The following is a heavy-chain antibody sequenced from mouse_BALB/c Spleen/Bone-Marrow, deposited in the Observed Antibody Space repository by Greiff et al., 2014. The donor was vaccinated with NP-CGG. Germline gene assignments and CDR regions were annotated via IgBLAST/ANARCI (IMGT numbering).Heavy chain of an antibody. CDR1: GFSLTVYG. CDR2: IWGDGIT. J-gene: IGHJ2*01. V-gene: IGHV2-6-7*01. CDR3: AREGNYFDY. Sequence: QVQLKHSGPGLVAPSQSLSITCTVSGFSLTVYGVNWVRQPPGKGLEWLGMIWGDGITDYNSAFKSRLSISKDDSKSQVFLKMNSLRTDGTAKYYCAREGNYFDYWGQGTTLTVSS.